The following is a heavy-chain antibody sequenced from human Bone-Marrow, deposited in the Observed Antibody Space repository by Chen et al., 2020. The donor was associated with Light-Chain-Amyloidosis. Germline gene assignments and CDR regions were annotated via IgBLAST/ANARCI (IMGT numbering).Heavy chain of an antibody. V-gene: IGHV3-30*04. Sequence: QVQLVESGGGVVQPGRSLRLPCAASGFTFSTYTMHWVRQAQGKGLEWVAVVSYDGSDKYYADSVKGRFTISRDNSKNTLYLQMNSLRGEDTAVDYCARTYVMDVWGQGTTVTVSS. CDR2: VSYDGSDK. CDR3: ARTYVMDV. CDR1: GFTFSTYT. J-gene: IGHJ6*02.